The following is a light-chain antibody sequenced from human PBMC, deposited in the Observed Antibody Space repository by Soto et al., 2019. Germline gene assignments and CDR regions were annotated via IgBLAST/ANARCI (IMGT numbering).Light chain of an antibody. Sequence: DIQMTQSPSSLSASVGDRVTITCRASQSISTYLNWYQQKPGKAPKLLIYGASSFQSGVPSRFSGGGSGTDFTLAISSLQPEDFATYYCQHSYNTPRTCGQGTKVEIK. CDR3: QHSYNTPRT. V-gene: IGKV1-39*01. CDR1: QSISTY. J-gene: IGKJ1*01. CDR2: GAS.